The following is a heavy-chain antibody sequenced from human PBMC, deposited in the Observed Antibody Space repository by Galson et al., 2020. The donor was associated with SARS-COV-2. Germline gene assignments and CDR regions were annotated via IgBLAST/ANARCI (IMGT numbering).Heavy chain of an antibody. CDR3: AREGRSSSWSWDY. J-gene: IGHJ4*02. CDR2: IKQDGSEK. V-gene: IGHV3-7*05. D-gene: IGHD6-13*01. Sequence: GESLKISCAASGFTFSSYWMSWVRQAPGKGLEWVANIKQDGSEKYYVDSVKGRFTISRDNAKNSLYLQMNSLRAEDTAVYYCAREGRSSSWSWDYWGQGTLVTVSS. CDR1: GFTFSSYW.